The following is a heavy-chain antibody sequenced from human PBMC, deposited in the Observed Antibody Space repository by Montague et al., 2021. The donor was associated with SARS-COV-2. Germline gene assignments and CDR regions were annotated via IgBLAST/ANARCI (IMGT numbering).Heavy chain of an antibody. CDR1: GDSVSSNTAA. V-gene: IGHV6-1*01. J-gene: IGHJ4*02. CDR2: TYYRSKWYY. D-gene: IGHD6-13*01. CDR3: ARDPRYSLSWSLDY. Sequence: CAISGDSVSSNTAAWNWIRQSPSRGLELLGRTYYRSKWYYDYAXXXKXRMTISPDTSKNQFSLQLSSVTPEDRAVYYCARDPRYSLSWSLDYWGQGTLVTVSS.